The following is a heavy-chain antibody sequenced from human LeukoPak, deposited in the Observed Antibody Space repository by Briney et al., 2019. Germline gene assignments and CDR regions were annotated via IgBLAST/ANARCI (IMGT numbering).Heavy chain of an antibody. CDR3: AKGTDTAMVFDY. CDR1: GFTFSSYG. J-gene: IGHJ4*02. V-gene: IGHV3-30*18. D-gene: IGHD5-18*01. CDR2: ISYDGSNK. Sequence: GGSLRLSCAASGFTFSSYGMRWVRQAPGKGLEWVAVISYDGSNKYYADSVKGRFTISRDNSKNTLYLQMNSLRAEDTAVYYCAKGTDTAMVFDYWGQGTLVTVSS.